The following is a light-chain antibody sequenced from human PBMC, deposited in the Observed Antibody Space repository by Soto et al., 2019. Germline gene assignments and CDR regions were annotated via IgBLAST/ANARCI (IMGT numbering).Light chain of an antibody. CDR3: HQYGSTPRT. V-gene: IGKV3-20*01. CDR2: GIS. Sequence: EIVVTQSPGTLSLSPGARATLSCRASQSVVDNYFAWFQQKPGQAPRLLIYGISSRDTGIPYRFSGTGSGTDFTLTISRLEPEDFAVYYCHQYGSTPRTFGQGTKLEIK. J-gene: IGKJ2*01. CDR1: QSVVDNY.